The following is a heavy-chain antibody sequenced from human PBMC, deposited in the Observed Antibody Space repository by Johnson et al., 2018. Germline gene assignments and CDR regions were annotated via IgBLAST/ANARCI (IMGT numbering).Heavy chain of an antibody. D-gene: IGHD3-16*01. V-gene: IGHV3-33*05. Sequence: VQLVESGGGVVQPGRSLRLSCAASGFTFSSYAMHWVRQAPGKGLEWVAVISYDGSNKYYADSVKGRFTISRDNSKNTLYLQMNSLRAEDTAGYYCARDAPLVPSWGYYYYGMDVWGQGTTVTVSS. J-gene: IGHJ6*02. CDR1: GFTFSSYA. CDR3: ARDAPLVPSWGYYYYGMDV. CDR2: ISYDGSNK.